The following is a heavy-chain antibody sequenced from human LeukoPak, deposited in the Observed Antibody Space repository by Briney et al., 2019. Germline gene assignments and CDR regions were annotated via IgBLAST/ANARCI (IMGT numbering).Heavy chain of an antibody. CDR3: ARQPANTAAFDI. J-gene: IGHJ3*02. CDR2: VRDNGEN. V-gene: IGHV4-59*08. Sequence: SETLSLTCTVSGGSINAYYWSWIRQPPGKGLEWIAYVRDNGENNYNPSLKSRVAISVDTANNQISLRLNFVTAADTAIYYCARQPANTAAFDIWGLGTMVTVSS. CDR1: GGSINAYY. D-gene: IGHD5-18*01.